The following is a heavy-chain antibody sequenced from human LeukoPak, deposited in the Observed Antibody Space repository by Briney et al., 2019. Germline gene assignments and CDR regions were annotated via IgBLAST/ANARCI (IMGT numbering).Heavy chain of an antibody. CDR2: INPNSGGT. CDR1: GFTFSSYG. J-gene: IGHJ4*02. V-gene: IGHV1-2*02. CDR3: ARTIFGTYYFDY. Sequence: PGGSLRLSCAASGFTFSSYGMHWVRQAPGQGLEWMGWINPNSGGTNYAQKFQGRVTMTRDTSISTAYMELSRLRSDDTAVYYCARTIFGTYYFDYWGQGTLVTVSS. D-gene: IGHD3-3*01.